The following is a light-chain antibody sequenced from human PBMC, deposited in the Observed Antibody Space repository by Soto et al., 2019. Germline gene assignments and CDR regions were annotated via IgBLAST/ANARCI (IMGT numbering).Light chain of an antibody. J-gene: IGLJ1*01. CDR1: SHGVGGYNY. V-gene: IGLV2-14*01. Sequence: QSALTQPATLSGSLGPSITISCPGNSHGVGGYNYVSWYQQHPGEAPNLMLYEFTNRPSGVSSRFSGTKSGNTSSLTICGLQADDESDHYCFSYACSNTYGLGSWTNFTV. CDR2: EFT. CDR3: FSYACSNTYG.